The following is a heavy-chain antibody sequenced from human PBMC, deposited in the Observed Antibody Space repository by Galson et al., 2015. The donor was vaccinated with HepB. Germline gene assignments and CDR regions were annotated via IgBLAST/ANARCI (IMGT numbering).Heavy chain of an antibody. CDR2: ISYDGNGK. Sequence: LRLSCAASGFTFSSYGMHWVRQAPGKGLEWVAVISYDGNGKYYADSVKGRFTISRDNSKNTLFLQMNSLRVEDTAVYYCAKDPEAAGSGGPGGQGPLVTVSS. D-gene: IGHD6-13*01. J-gene: IGHJ5*02. V-gene: IGHV3-30*18. CDR3: AKDPEAAGSGGP. CDR1: GFTFSSYG.